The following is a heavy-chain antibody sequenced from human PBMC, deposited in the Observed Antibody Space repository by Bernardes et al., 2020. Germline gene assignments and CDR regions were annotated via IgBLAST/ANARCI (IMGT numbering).Heavy chain of an antibody. CDR1: GFALSSYA. D-gene: IGHD5-18*01. V-gene: IGHV3-23*01. CDR2: TSGSGGNT. CDR3: AKAPGYRSYAFDI. Sequence: GGSLRLSCAASGFALSSYAMSWVRQAPGQGLAWVSATSGSGGNTYYADSVKGRFTISRDNSKNTLYLQMNSLRAEDTAVYYCAKAPGYRSYAFDIWGQGTMVTVTA. J-gene: IGHJ3*02.